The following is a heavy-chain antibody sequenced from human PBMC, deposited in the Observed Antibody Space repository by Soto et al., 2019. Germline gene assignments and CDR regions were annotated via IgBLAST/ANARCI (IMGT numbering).Heavy chain of an antibody. CDR3: ARDPRVTLFGVATGGAFDI. D-gene: IGHD3-3*01. Sequence: QVQLQESGPGLVKPSQTLSLTCTVSGGSISSGGYYWSWIRQHPGKGLEWIGYIYYSGSTYYNPSLKSRVTISVDTSKNQFSLKLSSVTAADTAVYYCARDPRVTLFGVATGGAFDIWGQGTMVTVSS. CDR1: GGSISSGGYY. CDR2: IYYSGST. V-gene: IGHV4-31*03. J-gene: IGHJ3*02.